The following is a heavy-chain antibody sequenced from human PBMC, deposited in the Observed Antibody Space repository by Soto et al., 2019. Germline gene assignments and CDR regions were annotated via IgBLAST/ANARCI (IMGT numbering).Heavy chain of an antibody. J-gene: IGHJ6*02. V-gene: IGHV3-23*01. CDR1: GFTFSSYA. CDR3: AKNKGRLGSGSFGGGSGGMDV. CDR2: ISGSGGST. Sequence: GGSLRLSCAASGFTFSSYAMSWVRQAPGKGLEWVSAISGSGGSTYYADSVKGRLTISRDNSKNTLYLQMNSLRAEDTAVYYCAKNKGRLGSGSFGGGSGGMDVWGQGTTVTVSS. D-gene: IGHD1-26*01.